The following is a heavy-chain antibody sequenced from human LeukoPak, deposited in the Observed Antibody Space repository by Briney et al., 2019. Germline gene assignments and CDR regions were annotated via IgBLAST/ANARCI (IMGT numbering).Heavy chain of an antibody. Sequence: ASVKVSCKASGYTFTSYGISWVRQAPGQGLEWMGWINPNSGGTNYAQKFQGRVTMTRDTSISTAYMELSRLRSDDTAVYYCARKLSGSTSRGSAFDIWGQGTMVTVSS. CDR2: INPNSGGT. CDR1: GYTFTSYG. V-gene: IGHV1-2*02. J-gene: IGHJ3*02. CDR3: ARKLSGSTSRGSAFDI. D-gene: IGHD2-2*01.